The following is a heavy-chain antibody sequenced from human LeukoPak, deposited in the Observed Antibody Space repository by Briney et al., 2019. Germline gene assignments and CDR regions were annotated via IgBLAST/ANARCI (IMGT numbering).Heavy chain of an antibody. CDR2: IIPIFGTA. CDR3: ARDRYDSSCYYPRPGDY. Sequence: SVTLASKASGGTLSSYAISWVRQAAGQGLEWMGRIIPIFGTANHAHQFQGRVTSTTDESTSTDYRELSRLRSEDTAVYYCARDRYDSSCYYPRPGDYWGQGTLVTVSS. J-gene: IGHJ4*02. V-gene: IGHV1-69*05. CDR1: GGTLSSYA. D-gene: IGHD3-22*01.